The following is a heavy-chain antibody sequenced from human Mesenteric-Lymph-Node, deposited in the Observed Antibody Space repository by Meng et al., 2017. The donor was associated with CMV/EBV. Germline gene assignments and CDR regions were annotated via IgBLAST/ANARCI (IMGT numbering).Heavy chain of an antibody. J-gene: IGHJ6*02. CDR1: GGSVSSGSYY. Sequence: SETLSLTCTVSGGSVSSGSYYWSWIRQPPGKGLEWIGYIYYSGSTNYNPSLKSRVTISVDTSKNQFSLKLSSVTAADTAVYYCARGPIVVVNYYYGMDVWGQGTTVTVSS. D-gene: IGHD2-21*01. CDR3: ARGPIVVVNYYYGMDV. CDR2: IYYSGST. V-gene: IGHV4-61*01.